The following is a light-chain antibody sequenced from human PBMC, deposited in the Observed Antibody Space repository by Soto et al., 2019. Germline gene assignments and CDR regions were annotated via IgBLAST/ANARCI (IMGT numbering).Light chain of an antibody. CDR1: SSDIGDYNY. J-gene: IGLJ3*02. CDR3: TSYTSTNTLEV. CDR2: DVS. V-gene: IGLV2-14*01. Sequence: QSALTQPASVSGSPGQSITISCTGTSSDIGDYNYVSWYQQHPGKAPKLMIYDVSNRPSGVSNRFSGSKSGNTASLTISGLQAEDEADYYCTSYTSTNTLEVFGGGTQLTVL.